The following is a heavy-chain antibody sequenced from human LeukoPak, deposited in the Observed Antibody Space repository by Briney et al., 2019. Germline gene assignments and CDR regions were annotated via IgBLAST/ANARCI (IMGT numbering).Heavy chain of an antibody. V-gene: IGHV1-2*02. CDR2: INPNSGGT. J-gene: IGHJ4*02. CDR1: GNSLSNLA. Sequence: ASVKVSCKVSGNSLSNLAMHWVRQAPGQRLEWMGWINPNSGGTNYAQNFQGRVIMTRDTSISTAYMELSRLRSDDTAVYYCSRGPHWDPHFDFWGQGTLVTVSS. CDR3: SRGPHWDPHFDF. D-gene: IGHD7-27*01.